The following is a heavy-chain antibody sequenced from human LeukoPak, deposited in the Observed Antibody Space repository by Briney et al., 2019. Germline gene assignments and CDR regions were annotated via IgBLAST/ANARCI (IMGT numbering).Heavy chain of an antibody. J-gene: IGHJ4*02. CDR2: IYTSGST. V-gene: IGHV4-61*02. Sequence: SQTLSLTCTVSGGSISSGSYYWSWIRQPAGKGLEWIGRIYTSGSTNYNPSLKSRVTISVDTSENQFSLKLSSVTAADTAVYYCASYDFWSGFDYWGQGTLVTVSS. CDR3: ASYDFWSGFDY. CDR1: GGSISSGSYY. D-gene: IGHD3-3*01.